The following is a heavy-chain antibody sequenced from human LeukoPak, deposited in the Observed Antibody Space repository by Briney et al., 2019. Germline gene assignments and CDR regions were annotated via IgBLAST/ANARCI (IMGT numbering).Heavy chain of an antibody. J-gene: IGHJ2*01. CDR3: ASQYCSGGSCYRGAWYFDL. V-gene: IGHV4-30-2*01. Sequence: SETLSLTCAVPGGSISSGGYSWSWIRQPPGKGLEWIGYIYHSGSTYYNPSLKSRVTISVDRSKNQFSLKLSSVTAADTAVYYCASQYCSGGSCYRGAWYFDLWGRGTLVTVSS. CDR2: IYHSGST. CDR1: GGSISSGGYS. D-gene: IGHD2-15*01.